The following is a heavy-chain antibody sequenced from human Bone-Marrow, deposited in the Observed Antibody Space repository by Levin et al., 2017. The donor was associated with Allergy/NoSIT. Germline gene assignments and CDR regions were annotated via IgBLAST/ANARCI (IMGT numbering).Heavy chain of an antibody. V-gene: IGHV3-23*01. J-gene: IGHJ5*01. CDR3: AKIEYYDILTGLSAIDS. D-gene: IGHD3-9*01. CDR2: ISGTGGNT. CDR1: GFSFGSYA. Sequence: GGSLRLSCAASGFSFGSYAMTWVRQAPGKGLEWVLAISGTGGNTYYADSVKGRFSVSRDNSKNTVSVQMTSLRAEDTAVYYCAKIEYYDILTGLSAIDSWGQGTLVTVSS.